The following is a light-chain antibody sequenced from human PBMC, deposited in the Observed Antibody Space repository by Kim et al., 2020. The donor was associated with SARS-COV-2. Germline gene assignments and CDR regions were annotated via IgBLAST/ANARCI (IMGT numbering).Light chain of an antibody. CDR2: GAS. CDR3: QQYGSAPDT. J-gene: IGKJ2*01. Sequence: IVVTQSPSTLSLSPGEGATLSCSASQTFRGNYVAWYQQRPGQAPRPLIYGASRRATDVPDRFSASGSGTDFTLTISRLEPDDFGVYYCQQYGSAPDTFGQGTKLEI. CDR1: QTFRGNY. V-gene: IGKV3-20*01.